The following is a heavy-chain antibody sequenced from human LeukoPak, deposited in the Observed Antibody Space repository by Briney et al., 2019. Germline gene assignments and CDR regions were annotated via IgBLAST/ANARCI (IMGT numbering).Heavy chain of an antibody. D-gene: IGHD5-12*01. J-gene: IGHJ4*02. CDR2: INPNSGGT. CDR3: ARLWNTGYIIYFDS. CDR1: GYTFTGYY. V-gene: IGHV1-2*02. Sequence: ASVKVSCKASGYTFTGYYMHWVRQAPGQGLEWMGWINPNSGGTNFAQKFRGRVTMTRDTSISTAFMELCRLTSDDTAVYYCARLWNTGYIIYFDSWGQGALVTVSS.